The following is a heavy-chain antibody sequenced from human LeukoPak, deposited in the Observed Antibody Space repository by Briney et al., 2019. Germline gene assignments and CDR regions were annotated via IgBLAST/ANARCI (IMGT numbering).Heavy chain of an antibody. CDR1: GYTFTGYY. J-gene: IGHJ5*02. D-gene: IGHD3-22*01. CDR2: INPNSGGT. V-gene: IGHV1-2*02. Sequence: GASVKVSCKASGYTFTGYYMHWVRQAPGQGLEWMGWINPNSGGTNYAQKFQGRVTMTRDTSISTAYMELSRLRSDDTAVYYCARAGWLRRDSSGYPHRRFDPWGQGTLVTVSS. CDR3: ARAGWLRRDSSGYPHRRFDP.